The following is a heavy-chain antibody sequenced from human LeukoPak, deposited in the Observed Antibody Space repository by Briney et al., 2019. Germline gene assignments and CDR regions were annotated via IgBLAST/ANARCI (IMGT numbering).Heavy chain of an antibody. D-gene: IGHD3-9*01. CDR1: GFISRNYA. CDR3: AKWGDYDGLTGYDSDC. Sequence: GGSLGLSCAASGFISRNYAMSWVRQAPGKGLEWVSAITGSGGTSWYADSVKGHFTISRDNSKNTLYLQMNSLGADDTAVYYCAKWGDYDGLTGYDSDCWGQGTLVTVSS. J-gene: IGHJ4*02. V-gene: IGHV3-23*01. CDR2: ITGSGGTS.